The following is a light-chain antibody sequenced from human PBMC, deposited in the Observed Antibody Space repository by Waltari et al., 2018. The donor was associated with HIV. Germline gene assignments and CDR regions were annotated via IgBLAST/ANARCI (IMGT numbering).Light chain of an antibody. CDR3: CSYAGTSILV. CDR1: RSDVGSYNL. V-gene: IGLV2-23*02. CDR2: EVT. Sequence: QSALTQPASVSGSPGQSITISCTGTRSDVGSYNLVPWYQQHPGKAPKLMIYEVTKRPSGVSNRFSGSKSGNTASLTISGLQAEDEGDYHCCSYAGTSILVFGGGTKLTVL. J-gene: IGLJ3*02.